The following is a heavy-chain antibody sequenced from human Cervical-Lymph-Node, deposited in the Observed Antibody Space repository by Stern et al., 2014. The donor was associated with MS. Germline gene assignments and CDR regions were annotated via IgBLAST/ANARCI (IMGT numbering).Heavy chain of an antibody. Sequence: VQLVESGPGLVKPSQTLALTCTVSGGAISSGDYYWSWMRQPPGKGLEWIGYIYYSGRTYYNPSLKSRIHIIGDSYKNQYALMMSSVTAADTAVYYCASANCSSTSCPNWFVPWGQGTLVTVSS. CDR2: IYYSGRT. J-gene: IGHJ5*02. CDR1: GGAISSGDYY. V-gene: IGHV4-30-4*01. D-gene: IGHD2-2*01. CDR3: ASANCSSTSCPNWFVP.